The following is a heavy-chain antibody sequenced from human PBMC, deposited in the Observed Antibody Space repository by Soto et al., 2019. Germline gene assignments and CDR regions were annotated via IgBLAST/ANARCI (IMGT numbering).Heavy chain of an antibody. CDR3: AKFPKYCSSTSCYHYYYYYMDV. Sequence: PGGSLRLSCAASGFTFSSYAMSWVRQAPGKGLEWVSAISGSGGSTYYADSVKGRFTISRDNSKNTLYLQMNSLRAEDTAVYYCAKFPKYCSSTSCYHYYYYYMDVWGKGTTVTVSS. J-gene: IGHJ6*03. V-gene: IGHV3-23*01. CDR2: ISGSGGST. D-gene: IGHD2-2*01. CDR1: GFTFSSYA.